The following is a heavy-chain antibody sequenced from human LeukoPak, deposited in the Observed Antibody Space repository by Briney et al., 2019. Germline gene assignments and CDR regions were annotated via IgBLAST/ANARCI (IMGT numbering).Heavy chain of an antibody. CDR3: ARGLVEYSSSNYFDS. V-gene: IGHV4-34*01. Sequence: SETLSLTCAVYGGSFSGYYWSWIRQPPGKGLEWIGEINHSGSTNYNPSLKSRVTISVDTSKNQFSLKLSSVTAADTAVYFCARGLVEYSSSNYFDSWGQGTLVTVSS. J-gene: IGHJ4*02. D-gene: IGHD6-6*01. CDR1: GGSFSGYY. CDR2: INHSGST.